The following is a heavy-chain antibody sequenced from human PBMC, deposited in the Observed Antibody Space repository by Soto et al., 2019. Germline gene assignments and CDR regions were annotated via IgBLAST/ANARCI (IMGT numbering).Heavy chain of an antibody. J-gene: IGHJ3*02. CDR3: TTARLEDIVVVPAAMPTDAFDI. CDR2: IKGEADGGTT. V-gene: IGHV3-15*01. CDR1: GFTFSNAW. D-gene: IGHD2-2*01. Sequence: GGSLRLSCAASGFTFSNAWMSWVRQAPGKGLEWVGRIKGEADGGTTDYAAPVKGRITISRDDSKNTLYLQMNSLKTEDTAMYYCTTARLEDIVVVPAAMPTDAFDIWGQGTMVTVSS.